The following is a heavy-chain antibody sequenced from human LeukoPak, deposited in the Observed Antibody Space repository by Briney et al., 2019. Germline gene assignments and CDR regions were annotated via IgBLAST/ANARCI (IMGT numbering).Heavy chain of an antibody. V-gene: IGHV3-23*01. J-gene: IGHJ4*02. CDR1: GFTFSTFA. CDR3: APPPTIGPDY. Sequence: PGGSLRLSCAASGFTFSTFAMSWVRQAPGKGLEWVSVISGSGDSTYYADSVKGRFTISRDNSKNTLYLQMNSLRAEDTAVYYCAPPPTIGPDYWGQGTLVTVSS. D-gene: IGHD5-12*01. CDR2: ISGSGDST.